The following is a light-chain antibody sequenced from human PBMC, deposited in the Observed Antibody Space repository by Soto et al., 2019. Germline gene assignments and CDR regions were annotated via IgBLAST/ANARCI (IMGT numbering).Light chain of an antibody. CDR1: SSDVGGYDY. CDR3: NSYAGSNNYV. CDR2: DVT. V-gene: IGLV2-8*01. J-gene: IGLJ1*01. Sequence: QSALTQPPSASGSPGQSVTISCTGTSSDVGGYDYVSWYQQHPGKAPKLMIYDVTKRPSGVPDRFSGSKSGNTASLTVSGLQAEDEADYYRNSYAGSNNYVFGTGTKVTVL.